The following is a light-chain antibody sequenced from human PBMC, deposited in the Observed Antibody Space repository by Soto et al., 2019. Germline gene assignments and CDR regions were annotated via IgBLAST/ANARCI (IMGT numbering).Light chain of an antibody. V-gene: IGKV3-20*01. CDR1: QSVSSSSY. Sequence: EIVLTQSPGTLSLSPGERATLSCRASQSVSSSSYLAWYQQEPGQAPRLLIYGASSRATGIPDRFSGSGSGTDFTLTISRLEPEDFAVYYCQQYGSSSSYTFGQGTKLEIK. J-gene: IGKJ2*01. CDR3: QQYGSSSSYT. CDR2: GAS.